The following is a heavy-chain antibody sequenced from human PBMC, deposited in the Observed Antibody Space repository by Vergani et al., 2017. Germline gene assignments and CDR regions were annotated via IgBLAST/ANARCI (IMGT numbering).Heavy chain of an antibody. D-gene: IGHD3-22*01. CDR2: IYYDGST. V-gene: IGHV4-4*01. CDR1: GDSIRGTNW. Sequence: QVQLQESGPGLVKPPGTLSLTCTVSGDSIRGTNWWTWVRQSPGTGLEWIGEIYYDGSTNYNPSLKSRVSISVDKSKKQFTLHLSSVTAADTAVYLCARNANYYLHSRDHPRDYYFDYWGRGTLVTVSS. J-gene: IGHJ4*02. CDR3: ARNANYYLHSRDHPRDYYFDY.